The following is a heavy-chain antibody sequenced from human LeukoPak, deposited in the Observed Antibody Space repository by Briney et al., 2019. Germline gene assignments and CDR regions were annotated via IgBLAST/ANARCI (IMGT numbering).Heavy chain of an antibody. CDR3: ARTRSGWTTSYYYYMDV. D-gene: IGHD6-19*01. V-gene: IGHV3-7*03. J-gene: IGHJ6*03. Sequence: GGSLRLSCAASGFTFSSYWMSWVRQAPGKGLEWVANIKQDGSEKYYVDSVKGRFTISRDNAKNSLYLQMNSLRAEDTALYYCARTRSGWTTSYYYYMDVWGKGTTVTVSS. CDR1: GFTFSSYW. CDR2: IKQDGSEK.